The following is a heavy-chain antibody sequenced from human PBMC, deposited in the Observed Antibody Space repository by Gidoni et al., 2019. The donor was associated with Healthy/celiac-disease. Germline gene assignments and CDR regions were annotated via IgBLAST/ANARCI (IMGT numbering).Heavy chain of an antibody. CDR1: GFTFSSYG. CDR2: ISYDGSNK. D-gene: IGHD3-3*01. CDR3: AKDRLGYYDFSWNYGMDV. J-gene: IGHJ6*02. V-gene: IGHV3-30*18. Sequence: QVQLVESGGGVVQPGRSRSISCAASGFTFSSYGMHWVRQAPGKGREGVAVISYDGSNKYYADSVKGRFTISRDNSKNTLYLQMNSLRAEDTAVYYCAKDRLGYYDFSWNYGMDVWGQGTTVTVSS.